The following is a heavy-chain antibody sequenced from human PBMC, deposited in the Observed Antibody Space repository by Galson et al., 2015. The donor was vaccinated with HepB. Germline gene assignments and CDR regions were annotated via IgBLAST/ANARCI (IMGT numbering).Heavy chain of an antibody. D-gene: IGHD6-13*01. Sequence: SGGTFSSYAISWVRQAPGQGLEWTGGIIPIFGTANYAQKFQGRVTITADESTSTAYMELSSLRSEDTAVYYCARGGQQLVLGGEGYWGQGTLVTVSS. V-gene: IGHV1-69*01. J-gene: IGHJ4*02. CDR2: IIPIFGTA. CDR3: ARGGQQLVLGGEGY. CDR1: GGTFSSYA.